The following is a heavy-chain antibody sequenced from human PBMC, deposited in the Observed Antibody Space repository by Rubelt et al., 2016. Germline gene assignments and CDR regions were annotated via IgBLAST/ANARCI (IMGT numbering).Heavy chain of an antibody. CDR2: INPNSGGT. V-gene: IGHV1-2*06. CDR3: ARYLGIEGDFDY. Sequence: APGQGLEWMGRINPNSGGTNYAQKFQGRVTMTRDTSISTAYMELRSLRSDDTAVYYCARYLGIEGDFDYWGQGTLVTVSS. D-gene: IGHD7-27*01. J-gene: IGHJ4*02.